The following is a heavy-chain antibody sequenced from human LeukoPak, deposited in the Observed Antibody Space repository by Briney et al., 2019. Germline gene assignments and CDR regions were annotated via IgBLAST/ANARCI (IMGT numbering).Heavy chain of an antibody. D-gene: IGHD3-16*02. Sequence: ASVKVSCKASGYSFTTYYIHWVRQAPGHGLEWMGRIDRISGGTDFAQKFRGRVTMTRDTSINTAYMELSSLRFDDTAIYYCARLSRLEPLHNWGQGTQVTVSS. CDR1: GYSFTTYY. CDR2: IDRISGGT. J-gene: IGHJ4*01. CDR3: ARLSRLEPLHN. V-gene: IGHV1-2*06.